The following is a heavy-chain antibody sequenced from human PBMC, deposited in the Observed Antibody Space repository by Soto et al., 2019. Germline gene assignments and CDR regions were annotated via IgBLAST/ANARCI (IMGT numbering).Heavy chain of an antibody. CDR1: GFTFRDYW. D-gene: IGHD6-13*01. Sequence: EVQLVESGGDLVQPGGSVRLSCVASGFTFRDYWMSWVRQAPGQGLEWVANINQDGSQKYYVGSVEGRFTISRDNARNSLYVQMSSLRAEDTAVYYCVTVDAGRGGIDYWGQGTLVTVSS. CDR3: VTVDAGRGGIDY. CDR2: INQDGSQK. J-gene: IGHJ4*02. V-gene: IGHV3-7*01.